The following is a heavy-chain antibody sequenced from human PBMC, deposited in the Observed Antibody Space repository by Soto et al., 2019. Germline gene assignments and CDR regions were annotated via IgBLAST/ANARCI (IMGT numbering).Heavy chain of an antibody. J-gene: IGHJ4*02. CDR2: ITANSGST. D-gene: IGHD3-3*01. V-gene: IGHV3-23*01. CDR3: AKSPEWPNRYFDY. Sequence: GGSLRLSCAASGFTFSSYAMVWVRQAPGKGLEWVSTITANSGSTAYGDSVKGRFTISRDNSKSTLYLQMNSLRVEDTAAYYCAKSPEWPNRYFDYWGPGTLLTVSS. CDR1: GFTFSSYA.